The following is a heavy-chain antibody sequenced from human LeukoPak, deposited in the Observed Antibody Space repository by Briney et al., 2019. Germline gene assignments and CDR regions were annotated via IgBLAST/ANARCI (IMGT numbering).Heavy chain of an antibody. J-gene: IGHJ4*02. Sequence: GGSLRLSCAASGFTFSSYSMNWVRQAPGKGLEWVSSISSSSSYIYYADSVKGRFTISRDNAKNSLYLQMNSLRAEDTAVYYCAREYLGASSPRDYWSQGTLVTVSS. D-gene: IGHD1-26*01. CDR3: AREYLGASSPRDY. V-gene: IGHV3-21*01. CDR2: ISSSSSYI. CDR1: GFTFSSYS.